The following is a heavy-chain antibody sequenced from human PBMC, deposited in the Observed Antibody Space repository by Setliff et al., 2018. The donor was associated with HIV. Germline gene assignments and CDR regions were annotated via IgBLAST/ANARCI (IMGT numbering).Heavy chain of an antibody. V-gene: IGHV3-23*01. Sequence: GESLKISCAAPGLIFSNYALTWVRQAPGKGLEWVSTVSPSGDATYYADSVKGRFTISRDNSKNTLYLQVNSLRAEDTAIYYCAKPCYDYVWRPDRDAFDLWGQGTMVTVSS. CDR3: AKPCYDYVWRPDRDAFDL. CDR2: VSPSGDAT. CDR1: GLIFSNYA. D-gene: IGHD3-16*01. J-gene: IGHJ3*01.